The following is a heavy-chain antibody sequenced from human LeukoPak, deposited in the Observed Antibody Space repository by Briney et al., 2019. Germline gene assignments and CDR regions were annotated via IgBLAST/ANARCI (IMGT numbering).Heavy chain of an antibody. CDR1: GFTFSNYW. V-gene: IGHV3-7*03. CDR3: ARGPQILNIVVVPAAMDY. Sequence: GGSLRLSCAASGFTFSNYWMNWVRQAPGKGLEWVANIKGSGSEKYYLDSVKGRFTISRDNAWDSLYLQMNSLTVEDTAVYYRARGPQILNIVVVPAAMDYWGQGTLVTVSS. CDR2: IKGSGSEK. J-gene: IGHJ4*02. D-gene: IGHD2-2*01.